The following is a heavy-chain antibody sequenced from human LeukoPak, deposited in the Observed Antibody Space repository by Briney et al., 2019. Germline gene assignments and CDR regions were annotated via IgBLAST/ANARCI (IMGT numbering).Heavy chain of an antibody. V-gene: IGHV4-4*07. CDR3: ARLKFYDSTGYTPGYYMDV. J-gene: IGHJ6*03. CDR1: GGSISNYY. Sequence: KPSETLSLTCTISGGSISNYYWSWVRQSAGKGLEWIGRIYPSGSTEYNTSLKSRVTMSVDMSKKQFSLKLTSVTAADTAVYYCARLKFYDSTGYTPGYYMDVWGKGTTVTVSS. D-gene: IGHD3-22*01. CDR2: IYPSGST.